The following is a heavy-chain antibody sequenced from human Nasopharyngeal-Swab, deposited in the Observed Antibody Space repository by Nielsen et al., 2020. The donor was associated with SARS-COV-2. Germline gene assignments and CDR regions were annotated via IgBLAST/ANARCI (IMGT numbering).Heavy chain of an antibody. V-gene: IGHV3-30-3*01. CDR3: ARGDIVVVPAAILYYYYMDV. D-gene: IGHD2-2*02. CDR2: ISYDGSNK. J-gene: IGHJ6*03. CDR1: GFTFSSYA. Sequence: GESLKISCAASGFTFSSYAMHWVRQAPGKGLEWVAVISYDGSNKYYADSVKGRFTISRDNSKNTLYLQMNSLRAEDTAVYYCARGDIVVVPAAILYYYYMDVWGKGTTVTVSS.